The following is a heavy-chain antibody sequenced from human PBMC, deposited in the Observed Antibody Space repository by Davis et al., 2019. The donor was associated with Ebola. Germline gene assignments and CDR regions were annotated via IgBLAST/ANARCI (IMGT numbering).Heavy chain of an antibody. CDR2: IYPGDSDT. D-gene: IGHD3-3*01. CDR1: GYRFTSYW. V-gene: IGHV5-51*01. Sequence: PGGSLRLSCKGSGYRFTSYWIAWVRQMPGKGLEWMGIIYPGDSDTRYSPSFQGQVTISADKSISTAYLQWSSLKASDTAMYYCATRSGRFSSYGMDVWGQGTTVTVSS. CDR3: ATRSGRFSSYGMDV. J-gene: IGHJ6*02.